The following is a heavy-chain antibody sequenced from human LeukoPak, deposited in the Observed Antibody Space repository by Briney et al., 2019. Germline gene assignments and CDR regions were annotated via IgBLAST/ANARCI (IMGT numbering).Heavy chain of an antibody. Sequence: PSETLSLTCTVSGGSISNYYWSWIRQPPGKGLDWIGYIYYSGSTNYNPSLKSRVTISVDTSRNQFSLKQSSVTAADTAVYYCARHEKSSGWYYDYWGQGTLVTVSS. CDR3: ARHEKSSGWYYDY. V-gene: IGHV4-59*08. D-gene: IGHD6-19*01. CDR2: IYYSGST. CDR1: GGSISNYY. J-gene: IGHJ4*02.